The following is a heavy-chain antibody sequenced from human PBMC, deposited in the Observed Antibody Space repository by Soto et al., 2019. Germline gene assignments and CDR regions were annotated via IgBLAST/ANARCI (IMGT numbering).Heavy chain of an antibody. D-gene: IGHD6-6*01. Sequence: PGGSLRLSCAASGFTFSSYSMNWVRQAPGKGLEWVSYISSSSSTIYYADSVKGRFTISRDNAKNSLYLQMNSLRDEDTAVYYCARTWIFSSSSTTNYYYYGMDVWGQGTTVTVSS. CDR2: ISSSSSTI. CDR1: GFTFSSYS. V-gene: IGHV3-48*02. CDR3: ARTWIFSSSSTTNYYYYGMDV. J-gene: IGHJ6*02.